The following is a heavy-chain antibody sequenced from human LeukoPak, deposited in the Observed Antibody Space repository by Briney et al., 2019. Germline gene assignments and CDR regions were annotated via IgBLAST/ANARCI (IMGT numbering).Heavy chain of an antibody. V-gene: IGHV4-39*01. CDR2: FYYSGST. J-gene: IGHJ4*02. CDR1: GGSISSSSYY. Sequence: SETLSLTCTVSGGSISSSSYYWGWIRQPPGKGLEWIGSFYYSGSTYYNPSLKSRVTISVDTSKNQFSLKLSSVTAADTAVYYCARSLRGGSSWFSDYWGQGTLVTVSS. D-gene: IGHD6-13*01. CDR3: ARSLRGGSSWFSDY.